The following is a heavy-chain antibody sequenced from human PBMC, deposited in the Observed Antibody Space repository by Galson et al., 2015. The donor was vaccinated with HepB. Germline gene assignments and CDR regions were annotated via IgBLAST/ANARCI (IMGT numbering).Heavy chain of an antibody. Sequence: SLRLSCAASGFTFSSYWMSWVRQAPGKGLEWVANIKQDGSEKYYVDSVKGRFTISRDNAKNSLYLQMNSLRAEDTAVYYCARVTAMVPGPLDYWGQGTLVTVSS. D-gene: IGHD5-18*01. V-gene: IGHV3-7*03. J-gene: IGHJ4*02. CDR2: IKQDGSEK. CDR1: GFTFSSYW. CDR3: ARVTAMVPGPLDY.